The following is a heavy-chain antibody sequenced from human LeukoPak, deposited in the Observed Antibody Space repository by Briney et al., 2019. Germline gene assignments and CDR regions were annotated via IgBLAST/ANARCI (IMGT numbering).Heavy chain of an antibody. D-gene: IGHD3-22*01. CDR3: ARDQSGTYYYDSSGLDY. J-gene: IGHJ4*02. CDR2: ISSNGGST. Sequence: GGSLRLSCAASGFTFSSYAMHWVRQAPGKGLEYVSAISSNGGSTYYANSVKGRFTISRDNSKNTLYLQMGSRRAEDMAVYYCARDQSGTYYYDSSGLDYWGQGTLVTVSS. CDR1: GFTFSSYA. V-gene: IGHV3-64*01.